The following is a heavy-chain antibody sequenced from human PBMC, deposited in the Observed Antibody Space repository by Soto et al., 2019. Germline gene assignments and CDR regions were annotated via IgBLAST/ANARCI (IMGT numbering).Heavy chain of an antibody. Sequence: EVQLVESGGGLVQPGGSLRLSCAASGFTFSSSEMNWVRQAPGKGLEWVSYISSSGSTIYYADSVKGRFTISRDNAKNSVYLQMNSLRAEDKALYYCARVYCSSTSCYTFLFDYWGQGTLVTVSS. V-gene: IGHV3-48*03. CDR1: GFTFSSSE. J-gene: IGHJ4*02. CDR3: ARVYCSSTSCYTFLFDY. D-gene: IGHD2-2*02. CDR2: ISSSGSTI.